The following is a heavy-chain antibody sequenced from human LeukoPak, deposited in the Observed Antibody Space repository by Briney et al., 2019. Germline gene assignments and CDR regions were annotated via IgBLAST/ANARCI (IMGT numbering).Heavy chain of an antibody. D-gene: IGHD3-22*01. V-gene: IGHV1-2*02. CDR2: INPNSGGT. CDR1: GYTFTGYY. CDR3: ARVFFTYYYDSSGYLADI. J-gene: IGHJ3*02. Sequence: ASVKASCKASGYTFTGYYMHWVRQAPGQGLEWMGWINPNSGGTNYAQKFQGRVTMTRDTSISTAYMELSRLRSDDTAVYYCARVFFTYYYDSSGYLADIWGQGTMVTVSS.